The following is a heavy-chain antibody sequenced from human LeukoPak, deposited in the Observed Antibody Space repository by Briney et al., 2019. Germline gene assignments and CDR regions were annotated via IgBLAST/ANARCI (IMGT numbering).Heavy chain of an antibody. Sequence: ASVKVSCKASGYTFTGYYMHWVRQAPGQGLEWMGWINPKSGATTYAQKFQDRVTLTRDTSINTAYMDLSGLTSDDTAVFYCAKGATEGYYNYYGLDVWGQGTTVTVSS. V-gene: IGHV1-2*02. CDR3: AKGATEGYYNYYGLDV. J-gene: IGHJ6*02. CDR1: GYTFTGYY. CDR2: INPKSGAT.